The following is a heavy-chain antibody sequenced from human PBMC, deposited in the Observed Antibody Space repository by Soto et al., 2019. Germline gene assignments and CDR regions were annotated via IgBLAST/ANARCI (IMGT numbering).Heavy chain of an antibody. J-gene: IGHJ6*02. V-gene: IGHV5-10-1*01. D-gene: IGHD3-10*01. Sequence: EVQLVQSGAEVKKPGESLRISCKGSGYSFTSYWISWVRQMPGKGLEWMGRIDPSDSYTNYSPSFQGHVSISADKSISTAYVQWSSLKASDTAMFYCARQYGSGSYYKGIGMDVWGQGTTVTVSS. CDR2: IDPSDSYT. CDR1: GYSFTSYW. CDR3: ARQYGSGSYYKGIGMDV.